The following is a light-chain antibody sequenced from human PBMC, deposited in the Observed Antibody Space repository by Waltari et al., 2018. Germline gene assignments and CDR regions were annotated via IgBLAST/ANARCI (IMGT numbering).Light chain of an antibody. CDR1: QSVSSNY. V-gene: IGKV3D-20*02. J-gene: IGKJ4*01. Sequence: EIVLTQSPGTLSLSPGERATLYCRASQSVSSNYFAWYQQNPGQAPRLLIRGASRRAIGIPDSFSGSVSGTDFTLTISRLEPEDFAVYYCQQGSILPLTFGGGTNVEIK. CDR2: GAS. CDR3: QQGSILPLT.